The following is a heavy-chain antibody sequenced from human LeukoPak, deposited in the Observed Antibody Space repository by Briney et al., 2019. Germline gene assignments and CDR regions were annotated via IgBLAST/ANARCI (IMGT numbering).Heavy chain of an antibody. D-gene: IGHD5-18*01. Sequence: GGSLRLSCAASGFTFSSYTMNWVRQAPGKGLEWVSSISSSSSYIFYADSVKGRFTISRDNAKNSLYLQMNSLRAEDTAVYYCARARSSYGYGDAFDIWGQGTMVTVSS. CDR3: ARARSSYGYGDAFDI. CDR1: GFTFSSYT. CDR2: ISSSSSYI. V-gene: IGHV3-21*06. J-gene: IGHJ3*02.